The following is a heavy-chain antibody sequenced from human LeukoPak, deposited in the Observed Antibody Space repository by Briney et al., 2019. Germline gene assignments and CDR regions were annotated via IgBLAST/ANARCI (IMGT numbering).Heavy chain of an antibody. CDR3: ARGRGEGRGISMVRGVRAPSYNWFDP. Sequence: PSETLSLTCTVSGGSISSSTYYWGWIRQPPRKGLEWIGSIYYSGSTYYNPSLKSRVTISVDTSKNQFSLKLSSVTAADTAVYYCARGRGEGRGISMVRGVRAPSYNWFDPWGHGTLVTVSS. CDR2: IYYSGST. J-gene: IGHJ5*02. V-gene: IGHV4-39*07. CDR1: GGSISSSTYY. D-gene: IGHD3-10*01.